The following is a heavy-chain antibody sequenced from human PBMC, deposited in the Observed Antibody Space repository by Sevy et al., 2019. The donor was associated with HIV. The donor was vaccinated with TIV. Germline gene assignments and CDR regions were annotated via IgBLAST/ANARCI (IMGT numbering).Heavy chain of an antibody. Sequence: GGSLRLSCAASGFSFNNYGMHWVRRAPGKGLEWLAVMSYDGTKQNYADSVKGRFTISRDDSKNTLYLQMNSLRVEDTAVYYCAQVGGSKWELFEFYALHVWGQGTTVTVSS. J-gene: IGHJ6*02. CDR3: AQVGGSKWELFEFYALHV. CDR1: GFSFNNYG. V-gene: IGHV3-30*18. CDR2: MSYDGTKQ. D-gene: IGHD1-26*01.